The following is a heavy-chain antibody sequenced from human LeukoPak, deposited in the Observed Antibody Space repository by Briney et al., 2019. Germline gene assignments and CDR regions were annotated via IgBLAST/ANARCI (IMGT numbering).Heavy chain of an antibody. Sequence: PSETLSLTCAVYGGSFSGYYWSWIRQPPGKGLEWIGEINHSGSTNYNPSLKSRVTISVDTSKNQFSLELSSVTAADTAVYYCARGRYYDSSGYYYWGQGTLVTVSS. CDR3: ARGRYYDSSGYYY. CDR1: GGSFSGYY. CDR2: INHSGST. J-gene: IGHJ4*02. D-gene: IGHD3-22*01. V-gene: IGHV4-34*01.